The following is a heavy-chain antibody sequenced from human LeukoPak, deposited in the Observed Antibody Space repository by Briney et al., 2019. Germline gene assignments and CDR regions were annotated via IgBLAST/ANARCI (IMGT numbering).Heavy chain of an antibody. CDR3: ARGVVTIFGVVTDWFDP. CDR2: IHHSGST. V-gene: IGHV4-4*02. Sequence: SETLSLTCAVSGGAISSSNWWSWVRQPPGKGLEWIGEIHHSGSTNYNPSLKSRVTTSVDKSKNQFSLKLSSVTAADTAVYYCARGVVTIFGVVTDWFDPWGQGTLVTVSS. CDR1: GGAISSSNW. D-gene: IGHD3-3*01. J-gene: IGHJ5*02.